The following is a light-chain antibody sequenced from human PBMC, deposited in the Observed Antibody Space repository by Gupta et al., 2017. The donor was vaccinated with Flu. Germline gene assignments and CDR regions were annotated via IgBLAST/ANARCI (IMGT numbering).Light chain of an antibody. CDR2: DDY. CDR1: NIGSKS. CDR3: QVWERDNDHADVV. Sequence: SYVLTQAPSVSVAPGQTARISCGGNNIGSKSVHWYQQKPGQAPLLVVYDDYDRPSGIPERFSGSNSGNAATLIISGVAAGDEADDYCQVWERDNDHADVVCGGGTKLTVL. V-gene: IGLV3-21*02. J-gene: IGLJ2*01.